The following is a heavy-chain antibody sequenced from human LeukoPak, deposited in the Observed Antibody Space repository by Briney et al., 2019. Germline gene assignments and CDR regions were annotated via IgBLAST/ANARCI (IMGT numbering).Heavy chain of an antibody. Sequence: GASVKVSCKASRYTFTGYYMHWVRQAPGQGLEWMGWINPNSGGTNYAQKFQGRVTMTRDTSIGTAYMELSRLRSDDTAVYYCAREEGYCSSTTCSAPFDYWGQGTLVTVSS. CDR2: INPNSGGT. CDR1: RYTFTGYY. D-gene: IGHD2-2*01. J-gene: IGHJ4*02. CDR3: AREEGYCSSTTCSAPFDY. V-gene: IGHV1-2*02.